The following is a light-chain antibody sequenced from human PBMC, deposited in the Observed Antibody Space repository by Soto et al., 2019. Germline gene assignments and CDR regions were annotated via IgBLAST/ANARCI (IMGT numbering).Light chain of an antibody. V-gene: IGLV2-14*01. Sequence: QSALTQPASVSGSPGQSITISCTGTSSDVGAYNYVSWYQQHPGKAPKVMIFEVSHRPSGVSNRFSGSKSGNTASLTISGLQAEDEADYYCQSYDNSLSGLVIFGGGTKLTVL. CDR3: QSYDNSLSGLVI. CDR2: EVS. CDR1: SSDVGAYNY. J-gene: IGLJ2*01.